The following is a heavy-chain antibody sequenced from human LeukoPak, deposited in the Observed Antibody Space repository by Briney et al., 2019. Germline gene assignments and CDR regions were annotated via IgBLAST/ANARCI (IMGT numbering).Heavy chain of an antibody. V-gene: IGHV1-2*02. CDR3: ASGMTTVTTKGGFDY. CDR1: GYTFTSYD. Sequence: ASVKVSCKASGYTFTSYDINWVRQATGQGLEWMGWINPNSGGTNYAQKFQGRVTMTRDTSISTAYMELSRLRSDDTAVYYCASGMTTVTTKGGFDYWGQGTLVTVSS. J-gene: IGHJ4*02. CDR2: INPNSGGT. D-gene: IGHD4-17*01.